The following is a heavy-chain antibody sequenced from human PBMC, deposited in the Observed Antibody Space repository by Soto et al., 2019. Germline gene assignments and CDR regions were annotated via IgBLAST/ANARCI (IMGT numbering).Heavy chain of an antibody. D-gene: IGHD2-15*01. CDR2: VYYSGGS. Sequence: PSETLSLTCAVSGVSIHNSHSFWGWIRQPPGKGLEFIGSVYYSGGSHYNPSLKGRVTISVDTSNNQVSLRVNSVTAADTAVYYCGRVVEGATRHTDSDSWGQGMLVTVSS. CDR1: GVSIHNSHSF. CDR3: GRVVEGATRHTDSDS. J-gene: IGHJ5*02. V-gene: IGHV4-39*02.